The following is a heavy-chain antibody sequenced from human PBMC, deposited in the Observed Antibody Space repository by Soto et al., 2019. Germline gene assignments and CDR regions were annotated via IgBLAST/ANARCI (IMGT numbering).Heavy chain of an antibody. CDR2: ISGGAEGA. CDR3: ARDLWWYLH. V-gene: IGHV3-23*01. CDR1: GFTFSSNA. J-gene: IGHJ4*02. Sequence: EVQLLESGGGLVQPGGALRLSCAASGFTFSSNAMSWVRQAPGKGLEWLSSISGGAEGAYYADSVKGRFTISRDNSKNTLYLQMNSLRAEDTAVYYCARDLWWYLHWGQGTLVTVSS. D-gene: IGHD2-15*01.